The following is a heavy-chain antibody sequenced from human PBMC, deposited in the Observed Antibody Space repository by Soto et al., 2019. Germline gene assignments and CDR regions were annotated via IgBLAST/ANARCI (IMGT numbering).Heavy chain of an antibody. Sequence: QVQLQESGPGLVKPSGTLSLTCAVSGGSISSSNWWSWVRQPPGKGLEWIGEIYHSGSTNYNPSLKSRVTISVYKSKNKFSLKLSSVTAADTAVYYCARVRAGIAAAGHFDYRGQGTLVTVSS. CDR3: ARVRAGIAAAGHFDY. J-gene: IGHJ4*02. CDR1: GGSISSSNW. CDR2: IYHSGST. V-gene: IGHV4-4*02. D-gene: IGHD6-13*01.